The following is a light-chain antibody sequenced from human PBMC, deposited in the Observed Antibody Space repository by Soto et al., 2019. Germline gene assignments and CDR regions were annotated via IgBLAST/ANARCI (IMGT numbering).Light chain of an antibody. J-gene: IGKJ4*01. CDR3: HQSSNWPPFN. V-gene: IGKV3-15*01. CDR1: QTIYSN. CDR2: RAS. Sequence: IMMTPSQATLSVSLLEIATLSFSSGQTIYSNVALYQQRPGQAPRLLIYRASTRATGVPARFSGSGSGTDFTLTISSLEPEDFAVYYCHQSSNWPPFNFGGGTKVAIK.